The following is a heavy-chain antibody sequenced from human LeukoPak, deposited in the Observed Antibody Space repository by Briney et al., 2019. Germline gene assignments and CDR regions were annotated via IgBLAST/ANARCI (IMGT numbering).Heavy chain of an antibody. CDR1: GFTFSNER. CDR2: IASDGSSA. CDR3: AKSDPPSPY. J-gene: IGHJ4*02. V-gene: IGHV3-74*01. Sequence: PGGSLRLSCAVSGFTFSNERIHSVRQAPGKGLFWVSYIASDGSSATYADSVKRRFIISRDNAKSTLYLHMNSLRAEDTGVYFCAKSDPPSPYWGQGTLVTVSS.